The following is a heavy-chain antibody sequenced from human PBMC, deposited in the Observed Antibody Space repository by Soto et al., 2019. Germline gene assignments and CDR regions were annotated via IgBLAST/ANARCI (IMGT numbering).Heavy chain of an antibody. V-gene: IGHV3-23*01. Sequence: GGSLRLSCAASGFTFSSYAMSWVRQAPGKGLEWVSAISGSGGSTYYADSVKGRFTISRDNSKNTLYLQMNSLRAEDTAVYYCAKAAVADMVYYYYYGMDVWGQGTTVTVSS. CDR3: AKAAVADMVYYYYYGMDV. CDR2: ISGSGGST. CDR1: GFTFSSYA. J-gene: IGHJ6*02. D-gene: IGHD6-19*01.